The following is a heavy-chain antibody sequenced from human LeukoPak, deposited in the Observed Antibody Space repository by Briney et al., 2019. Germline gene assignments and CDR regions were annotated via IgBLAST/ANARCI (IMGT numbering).Heavy chain of an antibody. Sequence: PSETLSLTCAVYGGSFSGYYWSWVRQPPGKGLEWIGEINHSGSTNYNPSLKSRVTISVDTSKNQFSLKLSSVTAADTAVYYCARGPNYILTGYYKGGPYYYYGMDVWGKGTTVTVSS. CDR3: ARGPNYILTGYYKGGPYYYYGMDV. V-gene: IGHV4-34*01. J-gene: IGHJ6*04. CDR2: INHSGST. CDR1: GGSFSGYY. D-gene: IGHD3-9*01.